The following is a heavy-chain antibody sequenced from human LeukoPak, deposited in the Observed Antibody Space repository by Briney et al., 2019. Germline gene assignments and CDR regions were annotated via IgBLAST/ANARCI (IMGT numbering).Heavy chain of an antibody. D-gene: IGHD1-26*01. V-gene: IGHV3-30*02. CDR1: GFTFRTYG. CDR3: AKGDSGSYPNWFDP. Sequence: GGSLRLSCAASGFTFRTYGMHWVRQAPGKGLEWVAFIRYDGSNKYYADSVKGRFTISRDDSKNTLYLQMNSLRAEDTAVYYCAKGDSGSYPNWFDPWGQGTLVTVSS. J-gene: IGHJ5*02. CDR2: IRYDGSNK.